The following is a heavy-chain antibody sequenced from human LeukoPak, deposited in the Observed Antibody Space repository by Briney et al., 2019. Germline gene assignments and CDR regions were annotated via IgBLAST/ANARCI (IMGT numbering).Heavy chain of an antibody. CDR2: ASYDGVNE. Sequence: PGRSLRLSCVVSRFTFTHYTIGWVRQAPGKGLEWVAAASYDGVNEYYPDSVKGRFTISRVHSKKTVYLQMNSLTVDDTAVYYCTRDRSYTRRFGMDVWGQGTTVTVSS. J-gene: IGHJ6*02. D-gene: IGHD3-16*01. V-gene: IGHV3-30-3*01. CDR1: RFTFTHYT. CDR3: TRDRSYTRRFGMDV.